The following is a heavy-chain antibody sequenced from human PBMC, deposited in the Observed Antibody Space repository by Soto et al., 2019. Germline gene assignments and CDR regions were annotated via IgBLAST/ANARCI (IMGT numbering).Heavy chain of an antibody. D-gene: IGHD6-13*01. V-gene: IGHV3-23*01. J-gene: IGHJ4*01. CDR2: ISGSGGIT. Sequence: GGSLRSSFAASGFTLSSYAMSWVRQAPGKGRELFSAISGSGGITYYAYSVKGRLTISRDNSKKTLYLQMNSLRAENTAAYYFAKDQYSRSHRVPDEYWGHATLVTVSS. CDR3: AKDQYSRSHRVPDEY. CDR1: GFTLSSYA.